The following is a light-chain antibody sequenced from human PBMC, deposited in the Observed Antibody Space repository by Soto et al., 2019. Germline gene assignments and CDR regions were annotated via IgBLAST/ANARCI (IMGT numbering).Light chain of an antibody. CDR3: QQRSNWPPEA. CDR1: QSVGSY. Sequence: EIVLTQSPATLSLSPGERATLSCRASQSVGSYLAWYQQKPGQAPRLLIYDASNRATGIPARFSGSGSGTDFTLTISSLEPEDFAVYYCQQRSNWPPEAFGPGTKVDIK. V-gene: IGKV3-11*01. J-gene: IGKJ3*01. CDR2: DAS.